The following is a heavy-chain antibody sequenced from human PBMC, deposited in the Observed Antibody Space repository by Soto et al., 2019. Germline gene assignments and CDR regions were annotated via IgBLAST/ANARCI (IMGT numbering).Heavy chain of an antibody. D-gene: IGHD6-13*01. V-gene: IGHV1-46*01. CDR1: GYTFTSYY. J-gene: IGHJ6*02. CDR2: INPSGGST. Sequence: ASVKVSCKASGYTFTSYYMHWVRQAPGQGLEWMGIINPSGGSTSYAQKFQGRVTMTRDTSTSTVYMELSSLRSEATAVYYCARESDRAAAGRSYYYYGMDVWGQGTTVNRLL. CDR3: ARESDRAAAGRSYYYYGMDV.